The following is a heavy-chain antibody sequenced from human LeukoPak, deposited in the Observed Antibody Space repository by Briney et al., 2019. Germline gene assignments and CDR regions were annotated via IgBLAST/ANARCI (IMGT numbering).Heavy chain of an antibody. CDR2: MNPNSGNT. CDR3: AREGRPIVVVPAADDAFDI. Sequence: ASVKVSCKASGYTFTSYDIDWVRQATGQGLEWMGWMNPNSGNTGYAQKFQGRVTITRNTSISTAYMELSSLRSEDTAVYYCAREGRPIVVVPAADDAFDIWGQGTMVTVSS. CDR1: GYTFTSYD. D-gene: IGHD2-2*01. V-gene: IGHV1-8*03. J-gene: IGHJ3*02.